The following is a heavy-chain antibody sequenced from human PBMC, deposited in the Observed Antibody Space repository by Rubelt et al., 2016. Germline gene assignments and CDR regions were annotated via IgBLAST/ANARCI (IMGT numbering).Heavy chain of an antibody. Sequence: RWVRRSPGKGLEWVSVVGTDGGGTLYADSVKGRFTISRDNSKNSLYLQVNSLRADDTAVYYCARALGQFSYFDYWGQGILVTVSS. V-gene: IGHV3-23*01. D-gene: IGHD1-26*01. CDR3: ARALGQFSYFDY. J-gene: IGHJ4*02. CDR2: VGTDGGGT.